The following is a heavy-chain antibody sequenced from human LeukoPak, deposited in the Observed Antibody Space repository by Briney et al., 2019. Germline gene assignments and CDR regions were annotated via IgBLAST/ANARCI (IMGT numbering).Heavy chain of an antibody. D-gene: IGHD1-26*01. CDR3: AREDSGSYYAFDI. Sequence: GGSLRLSCAASGFTFSSYAMHWVRQAPGKGLEWVAVISYDGSNKYYADSVKGRFTISRDNSKNTLYLQMNSLRAEDTAVYYCAREDSGSYYAFDIWGQGTMVTVSS. V-gene: IGHV3-30-3*01. J-gene: IGHJ3*02. CDR1: GFTFSSYA. CDR2: ISYDGSNK.